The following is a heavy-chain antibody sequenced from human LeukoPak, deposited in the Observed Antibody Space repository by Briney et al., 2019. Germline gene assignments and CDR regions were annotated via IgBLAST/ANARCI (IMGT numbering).Heavy chain of an antibody. CDR2: ISGSGGST. D-gene: IGHD6-19*01. Sequence: GGSLRLSCAASGFTFSSYAMSWVRQAPEKGLEWVSAISGSGGSTYYADSVKGRFTISRDNSKNTLYLQMNSLRAEDTAVYYCAKDLAVAGTVRDWGQGTLVTVSS. CDR3: AKDLAVAGTVRD. J-gene: IGHJ4*02. CDR1: GFTFSSYA. V-gene: IGHV3-23*01.